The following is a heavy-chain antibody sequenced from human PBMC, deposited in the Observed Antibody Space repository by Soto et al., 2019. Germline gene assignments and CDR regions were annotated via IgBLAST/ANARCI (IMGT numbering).Heavy chain of an antibody. CDR1: GGTFSRYA. CDR2: IIPMFGTA. V-gene: IGHV1-69*01. D-gene: IGHD1-7*01. CDR3: ARFSWVSGTHYSNFDY. Sequence: QVQLVQSGAEVKKPGSSVKVSCTASGGTFSRYAINWVRQAPGQGLEWMGGIIPMFGTASYAQRFQGRVTITADESTSTAYMELSSLRSEDTALYYCARFSWVSGTHYSNFDYWGQGTLVTAPS. J-gene: IGHJ4*02.